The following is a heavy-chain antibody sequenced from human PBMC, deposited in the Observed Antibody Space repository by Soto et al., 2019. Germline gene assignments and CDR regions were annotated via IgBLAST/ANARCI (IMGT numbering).Heavy chain of an antibody. J-gene: IGHJ4*02. CDR3: ARLGFPGAIYFDS. CDR2: IYPGDSET. Sequence: GESLKISCKGSGYNFTTFWIGWVRQMPGKGLEWMGIIYPGDSETKYSPDFEGQVTISADRSTNTAYLQWRSLRASDTAMYYCARLGFPGAIYFDSWGLGTMVTVSS. V-gene: IGHV5-51*01. CDR1: GYNFTTFW.